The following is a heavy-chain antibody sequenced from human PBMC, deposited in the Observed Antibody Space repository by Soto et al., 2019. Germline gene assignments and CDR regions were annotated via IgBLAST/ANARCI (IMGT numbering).Heavy chain of an antibody. Sequence: GESLKISCKGSGYSFTSYWISWVRQMPGKGLEWMGRIDPSDSYTNYSPSFQGHVTISADKSISTAYLQWSSLKASDTAMYYCARLVRFFYDSSGSSYYYYGMDVWGQGTTVTVSS. CDR1: GYSFTSYW. CDR3: ARLVRFFYDSSGSSYYYYGMDV. V-gene: IGHV5-10-1*01. CDR2: IDPSDSYT. J-gene: IGHJ6*02. D-gene: IGHD3-22*01.